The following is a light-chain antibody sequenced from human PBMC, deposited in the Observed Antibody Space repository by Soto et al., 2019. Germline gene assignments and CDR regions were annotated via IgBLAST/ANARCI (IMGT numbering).Light chain of an antibody. CDR1: SSDVGAYNY. CDR2: DVT. V-gene: IGLV2-14*03. Sequence: QSALTQPASVSGSPGQSITISCTGTSSDVGAYNYVSWYQQHPGNAPKLMIYDVTDRPSGISYRFSGSKSGNTASLTISGLQAEDEADYYCSSYTTSSTLVFGGGTKLTVL. CDR3: SSYTTSSTLV. J-gene: IGLJ2*01.